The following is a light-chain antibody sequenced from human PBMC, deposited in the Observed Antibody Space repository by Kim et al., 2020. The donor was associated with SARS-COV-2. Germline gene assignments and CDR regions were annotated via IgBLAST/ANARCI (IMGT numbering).Light chain of an antibody. Sequence: GPPGERATLSCRASQSLGSNLAWYQQKPGQAPRLLIYDASTRATGIPARFSGSGSGTEFTLTISSLQSEDFAVYYCQQCNNWPLTFGGGTKVEIK. CDR3: QQCNNWPLT. J-gene: IGKJ4*01. CDR2: DAS. V-gene: IGKV3-15*01. CDR1: QSLGSN.